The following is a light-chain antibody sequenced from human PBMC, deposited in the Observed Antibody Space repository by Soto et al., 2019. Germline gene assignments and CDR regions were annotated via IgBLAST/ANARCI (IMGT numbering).Light chain of an antibody. CDR3: QHYNSYSEA. CDR1: QTISSW. CDR2: KAS. J-gene: IGKJ1*01. Sequence: DIQMTQSPSTLSGYVGDRVTITCRDSQTISSWLAWYQQKPGKAPKLLIYKASTLKSGVPSRFSGSGSGTEFTLTISSLQPDDFATYYCQHYNSYSEAFGQGTKLDI. V-gene: IGKV1-5*03.